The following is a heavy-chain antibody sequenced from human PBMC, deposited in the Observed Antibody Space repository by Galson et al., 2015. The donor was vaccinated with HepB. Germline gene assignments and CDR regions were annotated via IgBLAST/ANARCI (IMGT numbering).Heavy chain of an antibody. CDR3: ARTPATARVFFDY. CDR2: IIPIFGTA. Sequence: SVKVSCKASGYTFTSYAMHWVRQAPGQRLEWMGGIIPIFGTANYAQKFQGRVTITADESTSTAYMELGSLRSEDTAVYYCARTPATARVFFDYWGQGTLVTVSS. CDR1: GYTFTSYA. V-gene: IGHV1-69*13. J-gene: IGHJ4*02. D-gene: IGHD2-21*02.